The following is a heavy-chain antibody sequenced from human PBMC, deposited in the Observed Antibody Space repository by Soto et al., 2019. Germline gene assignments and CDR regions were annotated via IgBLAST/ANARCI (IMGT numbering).Heavy chain of an antibody. V-gene: IGHV3-23*01. J-gene: IGHJ4*02. Sequence: GGSLRLSCAASGFSFSSYAMKWVRQAPGKGLEWVSSISGSGDSAYYADSIKGRFTISRDNSKDTLYLQMNSLRAEDTAVYYCAQDHNQLPDYYFDYWGPGTLVTVSS. CDR2: ISGSGDSA. D-gene: IGHD2-2*01. CDR3: AQDHNQLPDYYFDY. CDR1: GFSFSSYA.